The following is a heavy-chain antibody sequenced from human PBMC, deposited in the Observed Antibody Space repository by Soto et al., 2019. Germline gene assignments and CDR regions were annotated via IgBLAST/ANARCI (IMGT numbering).Heavy chain of an antibody. D-gene: IGHD3-22*01. CDR2: INIYSGDA. J-gene: IGHJ4*02. CDR3: ARALYYYDNSGLAY. CDR1: GYTFTSYG. Sequence: QVRLEQSGPEVKKTGASVKVSCKASGYTFTSYGICWVRQAPGQGLEWMGWINIYSGDANYAQRSQDRVTMTRDTSTNTVYMEMRSLRSDETAVYYCARALYYYDNSGLAYWGQGTLVTFSS. V-gene: IGHV1-18*01.